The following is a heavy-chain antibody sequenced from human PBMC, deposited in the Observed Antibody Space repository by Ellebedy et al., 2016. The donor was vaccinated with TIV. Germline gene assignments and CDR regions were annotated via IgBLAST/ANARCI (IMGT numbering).Heavy chain of an antibody. CDR2: TYYRSKWYN. D-gene: IGHD2-15*01. V-gene: IGHV6-1*01. Sequence: SCAISGDSVSSNSAGWNWTRQSPSTGLEWLGRTYYRSKWYNDYAVSVKSRITSNPDTSKNQFSLQLNSVTPEDTAVYDCAKRISRNVKDVWGQGTTVTVSS. CDR1: GDSVSSNSAG. CDR3: AKRISRNVKDV. J-gene: IGHJ6*02.